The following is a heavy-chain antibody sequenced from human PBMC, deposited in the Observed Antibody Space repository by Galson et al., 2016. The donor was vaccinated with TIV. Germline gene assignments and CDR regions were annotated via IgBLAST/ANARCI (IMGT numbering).Heavy chain of an antibody. CDR1: GYTFTSHT. V-gene: IGHV1-3*01. Sequence: SVKVSCKASGYTFTSHTMHWVRQAPGQRLEWMGWINVGNGNTKYVQKFKGRVTTTSDTSARIAYMELSTLTSEDTAMYYCARDRLGAKRAFDIWGQGTLVTVSS. J-gene: IGHJ3*02. CDR2: INVGNGNT. D-gene: IGHD3-16*01. CDR3: ARDRLGAKRAFDI.